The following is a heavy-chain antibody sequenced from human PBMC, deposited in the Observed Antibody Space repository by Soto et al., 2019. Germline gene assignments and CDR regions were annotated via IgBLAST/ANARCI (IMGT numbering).Heavy chain of an antibody. CDR2: IKSKTDGGTT. V-gene: IGHV3-15*01. CDR1: GFTFSNAW. D-gene: IGHD3-9*01. CDR3: TTDRVFSNPPFDVRNAFDI. Sequence: GGSLRLSCAASGFTFSNAWMSWVRQAPGKGLEWVGRIKSKTDGGTTDYAAPVKGRFTISRDDSKNTLYLQMNSLKTEDTAVYYCTTDRVFSNPPFDVRNAFDIWGQGTMVTVSS. J-gene: IGHJ3*02.